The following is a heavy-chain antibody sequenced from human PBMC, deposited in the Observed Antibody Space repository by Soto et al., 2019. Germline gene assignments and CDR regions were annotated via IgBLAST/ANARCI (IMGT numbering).Heavy chain of an antibody. CDR1: GGSISSGGYS. Sequence: PSETLSLTCAVSGGSISSGGYSWSWIRQPPGKGLEWIGYIYHSGSTYYNPSLKSRVTISVDRSKNQFSLKLSSVTAADTAVYSCALITMISGRAFDIWGQGTMVTVSS. J-gene: IGHJ3*02. D-gene: IGHD3-22*01. V-gene: IGHV4-30-2*01. CDR2: IYHSGST. CDR3: ALITMISGRAFDI.